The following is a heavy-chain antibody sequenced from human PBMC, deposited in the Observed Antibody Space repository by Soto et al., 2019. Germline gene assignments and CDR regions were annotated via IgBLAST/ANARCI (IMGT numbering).Heavy chain of an antibody. D-gene: IGHD3-10*01. V-gene: IGHV3-23*01. Sequence: EVQMLESGGGLVQPGGSLRLSCVASGFTFSRFAMSWVRQAPGKGLEWVSGITNSGGSTYYADSVKGRFTISRDNAKNTLYLQMSSLRAEDTALYYCSSSSPASDYWGQGTLVTVSS. CDR3: SSSSPASDY. CDR1: GFTFSRFA. J-gene: IGHJ4*02. CDR2: ITNSGGST.